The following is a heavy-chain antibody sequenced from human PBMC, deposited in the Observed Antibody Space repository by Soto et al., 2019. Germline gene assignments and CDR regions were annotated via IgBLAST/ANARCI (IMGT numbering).Heavy chain of an antibody. CDR2: INPNSGGT. CDR1: GYTFTGYY. V-gene: IGHV1-2*04. CDR3: ATTIFGVVIKGNYYYGMDV. D-gene: IGHD3-3*01. Sequence: ASVKASCKASGYTFTGYYMYWPQQSPGQGLEWMGWINPNSGGTNYAQKFQGWVTMTRDTSISTAYMELSRLRSDDTAVYYCATTIFGVVIKGNYYYGMDVWGQGTTVTVSS. J-gene: IGHJ6*02.